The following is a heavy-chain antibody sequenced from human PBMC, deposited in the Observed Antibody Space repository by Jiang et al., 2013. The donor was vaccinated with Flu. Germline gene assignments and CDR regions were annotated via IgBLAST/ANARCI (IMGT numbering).Heavy chain of an antibody. J-gene: IGHJ4*02. CDR2: YI. D-gene: IGHD3-22*01. CDR3: ASSPPSYYYDSSGYIDY. V-gene: IGHV3-21*01. Sequence: YIYYADSVKGRFTISRDNAKNSLXLQMNSLRAEDTAVYYCASSPPSYYYDSSGYIDYWGQGTLVTVSS.